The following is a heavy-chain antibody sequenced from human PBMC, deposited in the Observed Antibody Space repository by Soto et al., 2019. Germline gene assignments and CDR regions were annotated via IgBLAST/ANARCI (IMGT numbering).Heavy chain of an antibody. CDR2: ISYDGGNK. V-gene: IGHV3-30*18. CDR3: AKDGGYYYYYGMDV. J-gene: IGHJ6*02. Sequence: GGSLRLSCAASGLTFSSYGMHWVRQAPGKGLDWVAVISYDGGNKNYADSVKGRFTISRDNSKNTLYLHMNSLRAEDTAVYYCAKDGGYYYYYGMDVWGQGTTVTVSS. CDR1: GLTFSSYG. D-gene: IGHD2-15*01.